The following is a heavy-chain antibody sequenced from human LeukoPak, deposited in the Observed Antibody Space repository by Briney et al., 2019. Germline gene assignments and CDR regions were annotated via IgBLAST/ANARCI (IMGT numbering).Heavy chain of an antibody. D-gene: IGHD4-17*01. CDR1: GGTFSSYA. CDR2: IIPIFDTA. Sequence: GSSEKVSCKASGGTFSSYAISWVRQAPGPGLEWMGGIIPIFDTANDPQKLQGRVTITADESTSTAYMELSILRSEDTAVYYCASDDSGYYVSYYTLNVWGQGTTVTVSS. J-gene: IGHJ6*02. V-gene: IGHV1-69*01. CDR3: ASDDSGYYVSYYTLNV.